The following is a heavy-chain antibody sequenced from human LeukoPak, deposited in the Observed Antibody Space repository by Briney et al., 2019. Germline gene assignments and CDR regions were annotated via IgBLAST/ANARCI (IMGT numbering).Heavy chain of an antibody. CDR3: ARDSRTTVETNWFDP. CDR1: GGSISSGGYY. J-gene: IGHJ5*02. Sequence: SQPLSLTCTVSGGSISSGGYYWSWIRQHPGKGLEWIGYIYYSGSTYYNPSLKSRVTMSVDTSKNQFSLKLSSVTAADTAGYYCARDSRTTVETNWFDPWGQGTLVTVSS. D-gene: IGHD4-23*01. CDR2: IYYSGST. V-gene: IGHV4-31*03.